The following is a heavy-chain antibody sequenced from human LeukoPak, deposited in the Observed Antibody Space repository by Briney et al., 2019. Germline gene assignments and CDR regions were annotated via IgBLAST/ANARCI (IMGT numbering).Heavy chain of an antibody. CDR1: GYRFTSYW. D-gene: IGHD2-2*01. Sequence: GESLQISCKGSGYRFTSYWIGWVRQMPGKGLEWMGIIYPGDSDARYSPSFQGQVTISADKSISTTYLHWSSLKASDTAMYYCARWLGYCSSSSCYQPFDYWGQGTLVTVSS. CDR3: ARWLGYCSSSSCYQPFDY. J-gene: IGHJ4*02. CDR2: IYPGDSDA. V-gene: IGHV5-51*01.